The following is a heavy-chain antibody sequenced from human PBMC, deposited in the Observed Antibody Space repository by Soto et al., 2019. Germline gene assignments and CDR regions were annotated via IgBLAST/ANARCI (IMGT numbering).Heavy chain of an antibody. CDR3: VREGSGWNSRGSFDF. J-gene: IGHJ3*01. CDR2: ISDSGGSA. CDR1: GFTFSNYV. D-gene: IGHD6-19*01. Sequence: EVQLLESGGGLVQPRGSLRLSCAASGFTFSNYVMTWVRQAPGKGLEWVSGISDSGGSAYYADSVQGRFTISRDNSKNTLYMQMNSLRDEDTAIYYCVREGSGWNSRGSFDFWGRGTMVTVTS. V-gene: IGHV3-23*01.